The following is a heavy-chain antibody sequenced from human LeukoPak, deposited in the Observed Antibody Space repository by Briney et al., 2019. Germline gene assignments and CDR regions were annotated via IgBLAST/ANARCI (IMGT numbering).Heavy chain of an antibody. J-gene: IGHJ4*02. CDR2: MRYDGSNK. D-gene: IGHD1-26*01. Sequence: GGSLRLSCAASGFTFSSYGMHWVRQAPGKGREWGAFMRYDGSNKYYADSVKGRFTISRDNSKSTLYLQMKSLRAEDTAIYYCAKGSAGYRGGFDFDYWGQGTLVTVSS. V-gene: IGHV3-30*02. CDR1: GFTFSSYG. CDR3: AKGSAGYRGGFDFDY.